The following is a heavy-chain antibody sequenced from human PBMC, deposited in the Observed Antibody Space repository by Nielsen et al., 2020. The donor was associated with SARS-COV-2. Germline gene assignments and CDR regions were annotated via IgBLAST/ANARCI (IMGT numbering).Heavy chain of an antibody. J-gene: IGHJ4*02. D-gene: IGHD1-26*01. CDR2: ISSSSSYT. Sequence: WIRQPPGKGLEWVSYISSSSSYTNYADSVKGRFTISRDNAKNSLYLQMNSLRAEDTAVYYCARDEVGATHYWGQGTLVTVSS. V-gene: IGHV3-11*05. CDR3: ARDEVGATHY.